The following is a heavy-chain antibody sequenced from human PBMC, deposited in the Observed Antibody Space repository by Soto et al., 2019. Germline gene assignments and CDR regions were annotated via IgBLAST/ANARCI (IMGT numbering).Heavy chain of an antibody. J-gene: IGHJ6*02. Sequence: TSETLFLTCTVSGGSISSYYWSWIRQPPGKGLEWIGYIYYSGSTNYNPSLKSRVTISVDTSKNQFSLKLSSVTAADTAVYYCARDRSSGYEPYYYYGMDVWGQGTTVTVSS. CDR1: GGSISSYY. V-gene: IGHV4-59*01. D-gene: IGHD3-22*01. CDR3: ARDRSSGYEPYYYYGMDV. CDR2: IYYSGST.